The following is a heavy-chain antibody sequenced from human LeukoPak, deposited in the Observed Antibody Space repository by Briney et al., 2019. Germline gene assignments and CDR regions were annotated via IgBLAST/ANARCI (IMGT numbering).Heavy chain of an antibody. CDR3: ARLPLTSGSYHY. D-gene: IGHD1-26*01. CDR2: IYYSGST. CDR1: GGSINSGCYY. Sequence: SETLSLTCTVSGGSINSGCYYWGWIRQPPGKGLEWIGSIYYSGSTYYNPSLKSRVTISVDTSRSQFSLKLSSVTAADTALYYCARLPLTSGSYHYWGQGTLVTVSS. J-gene: IGHJ4*02. V-gene: IGHV4-39*01.